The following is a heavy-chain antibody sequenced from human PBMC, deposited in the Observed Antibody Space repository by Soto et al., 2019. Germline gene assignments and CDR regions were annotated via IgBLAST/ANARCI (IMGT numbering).Heavy chain of an antibody. J-gene: IGHJ6*02. CDR3: ASRTYAMDV. V-gene: IGHV4-4*02. Sequence: QVQLQESGPGLVKPSGTLSLTCAVSGGSITSSNWRSWVRQPPGKGLEWIGEIFHIGNTYSNPSLTGRVTMSVDKSKNQFSLHLNSVTAADTAVYYCASRTYAMDVWGQGTTVTVSS. CDR2: IFHIGNT. CDR1: GGSITSSNW.